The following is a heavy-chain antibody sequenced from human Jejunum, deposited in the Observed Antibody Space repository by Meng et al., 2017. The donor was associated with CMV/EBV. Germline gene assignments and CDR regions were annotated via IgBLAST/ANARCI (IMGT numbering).Heavy chain of an antibody. Sequence: YLFSSYALSWIRQAPGKGLVWVSTIGGSGGNIYYSDSVKGRFTITRDSSRNTLYLQMSGLRAEDTAVYYGAKSLASGAYYTWFFDYWGQGTLVTVSS. V-gene: IGHV3-23*01. D-gene: IGHD3-10*01. J-gene: IGHJ4*02. CDR1: YLFSSYA. CDR3: AKSLASGAYYTWFFDY. CDR2: IGGSGGNI.